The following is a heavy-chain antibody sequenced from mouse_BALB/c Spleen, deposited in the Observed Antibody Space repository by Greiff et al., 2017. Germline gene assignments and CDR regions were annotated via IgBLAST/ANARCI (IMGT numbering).Heavy chain of an antibody. CDR2: IWAGGST. J-gene: IGHJ3*01. CDR1: GFSLTSYG. CDR3: ARGPPAQTWFAY. Sequence: VQRVESGPGLVAPSQSLSITCTVSGFSLTSYGVHWVRQPPGKGLEWLGVIWAGGSTNYNSALMSRLSISKDNSKSQVFLKMNSLQTDDTAMYYCARGPPAQTWFAYWGQGTLVTVSA. V-gene: IGHV2-9*02.